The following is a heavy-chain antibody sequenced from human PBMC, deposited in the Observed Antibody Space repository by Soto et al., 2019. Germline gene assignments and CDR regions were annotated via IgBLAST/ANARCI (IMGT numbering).Heavy chain of an antibody. V-gene: IGHV3-21*01. D-gene: IGHD2-15*01. Sequence: EVQLVESGGGLVKPGGSLRLSCAASGFTFSSYSMNWVRQAPGKGLEWVSSISSSSYIYYADSVKGRFTISRDNAKNSLYLQMNSLRAEDTAVYYCARDGYCSGGSCLDYWGQGTLVTVSS. CDR3: ARDGYCSGGSCLDY. J-gene: IGHJ4*02. CDR2: ISSSSYI. CDR1: GFTFSSYS.